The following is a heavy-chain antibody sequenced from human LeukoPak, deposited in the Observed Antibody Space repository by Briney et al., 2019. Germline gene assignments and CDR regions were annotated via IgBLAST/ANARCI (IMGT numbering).Heavy chain of an antibody. D-gene: IGHD3-9*01. V-gene: IGHV4-39*01. CDR1: GGSVSSTEFY. CDR3: TRLSKGRYFDYIFDY. CDR2: IYYSGST. J-gene: IGHJ4*02. Sequence: SETLSLTCTVSGGSVSSTEFYWGWIPQPPGKGLQWVGNIYYSGSTYYNPSLTGRVTMSVDTSKNQFSLKMPSVTAADTAVYYCTRLSKGRYFDYIFDYWGQGSLVTVSS.